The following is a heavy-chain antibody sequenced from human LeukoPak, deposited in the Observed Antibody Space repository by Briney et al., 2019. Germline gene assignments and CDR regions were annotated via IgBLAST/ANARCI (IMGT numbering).Heavy chain of an antibody. CDR3: AGRRVLDASFDY. Sequence: GGSLRLSCAASGFTVSNNYMSWVRQAPGKGLEWVSVIYSGDNTYYVESVKGGFTISRDNSKNTLFLQMNRLRAEDTAVYYCAGRRVLDASFDYWGQGTLVTVSS. V-gene: IGHV3-66*02. J-gene: IGHJ4*02. CDR1: GFTVSNNY. CDR2: IYSGDNT. D-gene: IGHD3-16*01.